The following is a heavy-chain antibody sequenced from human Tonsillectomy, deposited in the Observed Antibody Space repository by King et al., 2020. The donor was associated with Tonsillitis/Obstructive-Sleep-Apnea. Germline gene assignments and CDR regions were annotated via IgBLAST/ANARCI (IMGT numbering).Heavy chain of an antibody. CDR2: IYYSGST. V-gene: IGHV4-59*01. D-gene: IGHD6-6*01. Sequence: QLQESGPGLVKPSETLSLTCTVSGGSISSYYWSWIRQPPGKGLEWIGYIYYSGSTNYNPSLKSRVTISVDTSKNQFSLKLSSVTAADTAVYYCARGGSSSSSYYYCYYYMDVWGKGTTVTVSS. CDR1: GGSISSYY. CDR3: ARGGSSSSSYYYCYYYMDV. J-gene: IGHJ6*03.